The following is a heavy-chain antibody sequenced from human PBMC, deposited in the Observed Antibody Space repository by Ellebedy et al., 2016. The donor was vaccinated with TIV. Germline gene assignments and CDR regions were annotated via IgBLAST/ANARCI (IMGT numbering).Heavy chain of an antibody. J-gene: IGHJ6*03. CDR3: ARVHCSITTCDYYYMDV. Sequence: SETLSLTXTVSGGSVSRYFWSWNRQPAGKGLEWIGRIFTSGSFNYNPSLMSRVTMSVVTSKNQISLRLNSVTTADTAVYYCARVHCSITTCDYYYMDVWGKGTTVTVSS. V-gene: IGHV4-4*07. D-gene: IGHD1-1*01. CDR1: GGSVSRYF. CDR2: IFTSGSF.